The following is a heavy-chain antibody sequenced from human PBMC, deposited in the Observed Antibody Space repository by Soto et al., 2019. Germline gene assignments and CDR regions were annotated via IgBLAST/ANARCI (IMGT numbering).Heavy chain of an antibody. CDR3: ARARYCASPSCYKHYYYGMDT. V-gene: IGHV1-18*04. Sequence: GASVKVSCKASGYTFTSHGISWVLQAPGQGLEWLGWISTYNSRTHYAQKVQGRATMTTDTSTSTAYLDLRSLTFDDTAVYYCARARYCASPSCYKHYYYGMDTWGQGTTVTVSS. D-gene: IGHD2-2*02. CDR2: ISTYNSRT. CDR1: GYTFTSHG. J-gene: IGHJ6*02.